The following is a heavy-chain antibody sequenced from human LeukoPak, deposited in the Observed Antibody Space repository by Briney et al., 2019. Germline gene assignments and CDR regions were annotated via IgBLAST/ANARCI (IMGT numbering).Heavy chain of an antibody. V-gene: IGHV4-31*03. J-gene: IGHJ5*02. D-gene: IGHD2-2*01. CDR1: GGSISSGGYY. CDR3: ARGRGYCSSTSCYLRFDP. CDR2: IYYTGNT. Sequence: PSQTLSLTCTVSGGSISSGGYYWSWIRQLPGKGLEWIGYIYYTGNTYYNPSLKSRVTISVDTSKNQFSLKLSSVTAADTAVYYCARGRGYCSSTSCYLRFDPWGQGTLVTVSS.